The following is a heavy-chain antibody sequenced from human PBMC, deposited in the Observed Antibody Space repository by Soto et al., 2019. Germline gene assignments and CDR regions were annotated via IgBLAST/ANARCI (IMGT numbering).Heavy chain of an antibody. J-gene: IGHJ4*02. Sequence: SETLSLTCTVSGGSISSNYWSWIRQPPGKGLEWIGYIYYSGSTDYNPSLKSRVTISVDTSKNQFSLKLSSVTAADTAVYYCARDRDYSSGWLIWGQGTLVTVSS. CDR3: ARDRDYSSGWLI. V-gene: IGHV4-59*01. D-gene: IGHD6-19*01. CDR1: GGSISSNY. CDR2: IYYSGST.